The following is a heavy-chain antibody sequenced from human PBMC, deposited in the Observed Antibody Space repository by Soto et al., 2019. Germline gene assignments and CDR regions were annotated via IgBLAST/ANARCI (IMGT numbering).Heavy chain of an antibody. V-gene: IGHV3-23*01. CDR3: ACIFSGGYSYGFYYYGMDV. Sequence: GGSLRLSCAASGFTCSSYAMSWVRQAPGKGLEWVSGIGGSGGNTYYADSVKGRFTISRDNSKNTLFLQMNSLRAADTAVYYCACIFSGGYSYGFYYYGMDVWGQGTTVTVSS. CDR1: GFTCSSYA. J-gene: IGHJ6*02. D-gene: IGHD5-18*01. CDR2: IGGSGGNT.